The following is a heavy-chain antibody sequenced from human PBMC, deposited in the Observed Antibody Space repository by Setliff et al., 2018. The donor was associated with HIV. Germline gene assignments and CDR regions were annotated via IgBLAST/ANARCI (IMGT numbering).Heavy chain of an antibody. Sequence: APGQGLEWMGWISGYNGNTKYVKKDQGRVTMTTDTSTRKVYMELRTLRSEDTAVYYRARVPYRSAWFSGGHDAFDIWGQGTMVTVSS. D-gene: IGHD6-19*01. CDR3: ARVPYRSAWFSGGHDAFDI. CDR2: ISGYNGNT. V-gene: IGHV1-18*01. J-gene: IGHJ3*02.